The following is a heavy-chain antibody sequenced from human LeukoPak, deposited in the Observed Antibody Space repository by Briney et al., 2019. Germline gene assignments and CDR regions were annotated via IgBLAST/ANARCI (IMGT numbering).Heavy chain of an antibody. CDR2: IWYDGSNK. CDR1: GFTFSSYG. J-gene: IGHJ3*02. D-gene: IGHD4/OR15-4a*01. V-gene: IGHV3-33*01. CDR3: ARDMKLTDAFDI. Sequence: GGSLRLSCAASGFTFSSYGMHWVRQAPGKGLEWVAVIWYDGSNKYYADSVKGRFTISRDNSKNTLYLQMNSPRAEDTAVYYCARDMKLTDAFDIWGQGTMVTVSS.